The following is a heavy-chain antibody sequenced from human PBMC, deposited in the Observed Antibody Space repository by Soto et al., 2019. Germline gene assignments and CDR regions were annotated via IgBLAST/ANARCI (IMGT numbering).Heavy chain of an antibody. CDR1: GFTFSSYA. D-gene: IGHD3-10*01. Sequence: QVQLVESGGGVVQPGRSLRLSCAASGFTFSSYAMHWVRQVPDKGLEWLAVISFDASSDFYMDSVKGRFTISRDNSNNTLFLQMSSLRAEDTALYFCARDASRRMVRGVTHLNWFDSWGQGTLLIVSS. CDR3: ARDASRRMVRGVTHLNWFDS. J-gene: IGHJ5*01. CDR2: ISFDASSD. V-gene: IGHV3-30-3*01.